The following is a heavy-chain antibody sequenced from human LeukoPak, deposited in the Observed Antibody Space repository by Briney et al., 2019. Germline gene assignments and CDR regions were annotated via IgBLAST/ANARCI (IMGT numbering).Heavy chain of an antibody. CDR3: AREIAHYYDSSGYYYFDY. V-gene: IGHV3-20*04. D-gene: IGHD3-22*01. CDR1: GFTFDDYG. J-gene: IGHJ4*02. CDR2: INWNGGSI. Sequence: GGSLRLSCAASGFTFDDYGMSWVRQAPGKGLEWVSGINWNGGSIGYADSVKGRFTISRDNAKNSLYLQMNSLRAEDTALYYCAREIAHYYDSSGYYYFDYWGQGTLVTVSS.